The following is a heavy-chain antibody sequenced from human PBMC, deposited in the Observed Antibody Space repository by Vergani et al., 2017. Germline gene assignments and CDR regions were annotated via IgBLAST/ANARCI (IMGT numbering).Heavy chain of an antibody. Sequence: QVQLVESGGGVVQPGRSLRLSCAASGFTFSSYGMHWVRQAPGKGLEWVAVIWYDGRNKYYADSVKGRFTISRDNSKNTLYLQMNSLRAEDTAVYYCAKEGPVGFRLPDYWGQGTLVTVSS. V-gene: IGHV3-33*06. CDR3: AKEGPVGFRLPDY. CDR2: IWYDGRNK. J-gene: IGHJ4*02. CDR1: GFTFSSYG. D-gene: IGHD2-15*01.